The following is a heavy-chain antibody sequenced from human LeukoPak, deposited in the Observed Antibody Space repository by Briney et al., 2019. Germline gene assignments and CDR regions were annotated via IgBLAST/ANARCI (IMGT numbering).Heavy chain of an antibody. V-gene: IGHV3-30-3*01. CDR3: ARDPILRGFDY. CDR2: ISYDGSNK. D-gene: IGHD1-26*01. CDR1: GFTFSSYA. J-gene: IGHJ4*02. Sequence: GRSLRLSCAASGFTFSSYAMHWVRQAPGKGLGWVAVISYDGSNKYYADSVKGRFTISRDNSKNTLYLQMNSLRAEDTAVYYCARDPILRGFDYWGQGTLVTVSS.